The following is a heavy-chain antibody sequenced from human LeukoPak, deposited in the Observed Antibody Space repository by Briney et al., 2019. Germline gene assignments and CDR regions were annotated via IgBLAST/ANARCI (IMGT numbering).Heavy chain of an antibody. CDR1: GFTFSSYW. CDR3: ARDNAIWAAMVPYYFDY. Sequence: GGSLSLSCAASGFTFSSYWMSWVRQAPGKGLEWVANIKQDGSEKYYVDSVKGRFTISRDNAKNSLYLQMNSLRAEDTAVYYCARDNAIWAAMVPYYFDYWGQGTLVTVSS. V-gene: IGHV3-7*01. J-gene: IGHJ4*02. CDR2: IKQDGSEK. D-gene: IGHD5-18*01.